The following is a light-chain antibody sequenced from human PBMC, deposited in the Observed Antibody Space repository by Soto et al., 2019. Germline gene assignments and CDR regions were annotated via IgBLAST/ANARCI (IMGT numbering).Light chain of an antibody. V-gene: IGKV4-1*01. CDR1: QSVLYSSNNKNY. CDR3: QQYYSTPWT. CDR2: WAS. J-gene: IGKJ1*01. Sequence: DIVMTQSPDSLAVSLGERATINCKSSQSVLYSSNNKNYLAWYQQKPGQPPKLLIYWASTRESGGPDRFSGSGSGTDFTLTISSLQAEDVAVDYGQQYYSTPWTFGQGTKVDIK.